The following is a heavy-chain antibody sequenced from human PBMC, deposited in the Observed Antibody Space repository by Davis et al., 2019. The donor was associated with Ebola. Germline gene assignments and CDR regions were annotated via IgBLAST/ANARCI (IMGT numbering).Heavy chain of an antibody. J-gene: IGHJ3*02. V-gene: IGHV3-74*01. D-gene: IGHD3-10*01. CDR2: INREGTTT. Sequence: PGGSLRLSCVASEFSFSTYWMHWVRQAPGKGLVWAPRINREGTTTGYGESVKGRFTIARDNAKNTLYLQMNSLRVDDTAVYYCVRYSGSTMGDDAFDMWGQGTMVTVSP. CDR1: EFSFSTYW. CDR3: VRYSGSTMGDDAFDM.